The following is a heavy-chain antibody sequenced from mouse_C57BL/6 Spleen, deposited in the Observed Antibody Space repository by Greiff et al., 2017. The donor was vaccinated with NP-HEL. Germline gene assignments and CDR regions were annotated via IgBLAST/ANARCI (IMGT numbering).Heavy chain of an antibody. CDR1: GYTFTSYW. V-gene: IGHV1-52*01. CDR2: IDPSDSET. J-gene: IGHJ2*01. CDR3: ARSGYYGSSSDYFDY. Sequence: QVQLQQPGAELVRPGSSVKLSCKASGYTFTSYWMHWVKQRPIQGLEWIGNIDPSDSETHYNQKFKDKATLTVDKSSSTAYMQLSSLTSEDSAVYYCARSGYYGSSSDYFDYWGQGTTLTVSS. D-gene: IGHD1-1*01.